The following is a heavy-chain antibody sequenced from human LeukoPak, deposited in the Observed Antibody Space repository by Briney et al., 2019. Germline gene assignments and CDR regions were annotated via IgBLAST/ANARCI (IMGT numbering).Heavy chain of an antibody. CDR2: ISGSGGTT. Sequence: GGSLRLSCAASGFTFSSYAMSWVRQAPGKGLEWVSAISGSGGTTYYADSAKGRFTISRDNSQNTLYLQMNSLRAEDTAVYYCARDYADYVGYFFFDYWGQGTLVTVSS. CDR1: GFTFSSYA. J-gene: IGHJ4*02. CDR3: ARDYADYVGYFFFDY. V-gene: IGHV3-23*01. D-gene: IGHD4-17*01.